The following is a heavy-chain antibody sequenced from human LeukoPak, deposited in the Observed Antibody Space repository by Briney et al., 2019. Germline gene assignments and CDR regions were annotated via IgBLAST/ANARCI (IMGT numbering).Heavy chain of an antibody. V-gene: IGHV1-2*02. CDR3: ARDPTAGSSDY. D-gene: IGHD3-10*01. J-gene: IGHJ4*02. CDR2: INPNGGET. CDR1: GYTFMDSY. Sequence: ASVKVSCKASGYTFMDSYMHWVRQAPGQRPEWMAWINPNGGETHYAQKFRGRVILTLDTSISTAYMELNSLQYDDSAIYYCARDPTAGSSDYWGPGTLVTVSS.